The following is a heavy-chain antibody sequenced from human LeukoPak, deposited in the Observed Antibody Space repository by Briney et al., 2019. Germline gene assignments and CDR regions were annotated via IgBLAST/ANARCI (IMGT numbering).Heavy chain of an antibody. CDR2: ISGSGGST. J-gene: IGHJ4*02. Sequence: GGSLRLSCAASGFTFSSYAMSWVRQAPGKGLEWVSAISGSGGSTYYADSVKGRFTISRDNSKNTLYLQMNSLRAEDTAVYYCAKDRRAGYSSGWYYFDYWGQGTLVTVSS. CDR3: AKDRRAGYSSGWYYFDY. V-gene: IGHV3-23*01. CDR1: GFTFSSYA. D-gene: IGHD6-19*01.